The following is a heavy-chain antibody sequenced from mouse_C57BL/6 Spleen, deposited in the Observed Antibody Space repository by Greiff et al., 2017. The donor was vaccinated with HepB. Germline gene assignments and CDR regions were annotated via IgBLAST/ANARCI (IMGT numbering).Heavy chain of an antibody. CDR3: ARLYYGFHWYFDV. CDR1: GFTFSSYT. CDR2: ISGGGGNT. Sequence: EVKVVESGGGLVKPGGSLKLSCAASGFTFSSYTMSWVRQTPEKRLEWVATISGGGGNTYYPDSVKGRFTISRDNAKNTLYLQMSSLRSEDTALYYCARLYYGFHWYFDVWGTGTTVTVSS. J-gene: IGHJ1*03. V-gene: IGHV5-9*01. D-gene: IGHD2-2*01.